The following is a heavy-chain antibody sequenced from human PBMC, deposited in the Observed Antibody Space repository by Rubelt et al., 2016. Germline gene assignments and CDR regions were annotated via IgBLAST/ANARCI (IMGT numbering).Heavy chain of an antibody. V-gene: IGHV3-33*08. CDR3: ATVANGNTIAFDI. J-gene: IGHJ3*02. Sequence: VQLVESGGGLVQPGGSLRLSCAASGFTFSSYWMHWVRQAPGTGLEWVAVIWYDGSDKYYADSVKGRFTISRANSKNTPYLQMNTRRAEDTAVYYCATVANGNTIAFDIWGQGTMVTVSS. D-gene: IGHD3-3*01. CDR2: IWYDGSDK. CDR1: GFTFSSYW.